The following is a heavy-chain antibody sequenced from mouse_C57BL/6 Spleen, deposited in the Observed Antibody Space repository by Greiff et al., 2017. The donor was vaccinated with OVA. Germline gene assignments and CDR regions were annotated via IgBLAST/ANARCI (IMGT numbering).Heavy chain of an antibody. V-gene: IGHV1-15*01. D-gene: IGHD4-1*01. CDR3: TRRLGPSYWYFGG. CDR1: GYTFTDYD. J-gene: IGHJ1*03. CDR2: IDPETGGT. Sequence: VKLQQSGAELVRPGASVTLSCKASGYTFTDYDMHWVKQTPVHGLEWIGAIDPETGGTAYNQKFKGKAILTADKSSSTAYMGLRSLTSEDSAVCYCTRRLGPSYWYFGGWGTGTTVTVSS.